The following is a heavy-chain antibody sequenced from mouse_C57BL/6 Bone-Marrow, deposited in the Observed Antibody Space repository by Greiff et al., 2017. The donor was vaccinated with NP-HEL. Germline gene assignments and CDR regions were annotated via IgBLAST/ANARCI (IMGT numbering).Heavy chain of an antibody. CDR1: GYTFTSYW. J-gene: IGHJ3*01. CDR2: IDPSDSYT. Sequence: QVQLQQPGAELVRPGTSVKLSCKASGYTFTSYWMHWVKQRPGQGLEWIGVIDPSDSYTNYNGKFKGKATLTADKSSSTAYMQLSSLTSEDSAVYFCAREGGLWFAYWGQGTLVTVSA. V-gene: IGHV1-59*01. CDR3: AREGGLWFAY. D-gene: IGHD2-13*01.